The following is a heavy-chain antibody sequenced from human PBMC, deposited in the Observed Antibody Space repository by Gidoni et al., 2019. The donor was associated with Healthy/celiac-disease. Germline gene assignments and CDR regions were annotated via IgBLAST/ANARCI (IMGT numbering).Heavy chain of an antibody. CDR1: GYTFPGYY. CDR2: INPNSGGT. J-gene: IGHJ6*02. Sequence: QVQLVQSGAEVKKPGASVKVSCKASGYTFPGYYIHWGRQAPGQGVEWMGLINPNSGGTNYAQKFQGRVTMTRDTSISTAYMELSRLRSDDTAVYYCARDKGDTAMGYYYYYGMDVWRQGTTVTVSS. CDR3: ARDKGDTAMGYYYYYGMDV. V-gene: IGHV1-2*02. D-gene: IGHD5-18*01.